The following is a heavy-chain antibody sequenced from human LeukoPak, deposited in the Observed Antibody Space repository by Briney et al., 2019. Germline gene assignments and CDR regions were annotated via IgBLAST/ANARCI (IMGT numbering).Heavy chain of an antibody. CDR3: ARFRANYYYYGMDV. J-gene: IGHJ6*04. CDR1: GGSFSGYY. CDR2: INHSGST. Sequence: SETLSLTCAVYGGSFSGYYWSWIRQPPGQGLEWIGEINHSGSTNYNPSLKSRVTISVDTSKNQFSLKLSSVTAADTAVYYCARFRANYYYYGMDVWGKGTTVTVPS. V-gene: IGHV4-34*01.